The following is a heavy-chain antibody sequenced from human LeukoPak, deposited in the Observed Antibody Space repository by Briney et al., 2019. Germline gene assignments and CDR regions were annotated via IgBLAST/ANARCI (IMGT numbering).Heavy chain of an antibody. Sequence: ASVKVSCKASGYTFTGYYMHWVRQAPGQELEWMGWLSPNSGDTKFAQKFQGRVTMTRDTSISTAYMELSRLSSDDTAVYYCARATDISSWYLAYWGQGTLVTVSP. V-gene: IGHV1-2*02. CDR1: GYTFTGYY. J-gene: IGHJ4*02. CDR2: LSPNSGDT. D-gene: IGHD6-13*01. CDR3: ARATDISSWYLAY.